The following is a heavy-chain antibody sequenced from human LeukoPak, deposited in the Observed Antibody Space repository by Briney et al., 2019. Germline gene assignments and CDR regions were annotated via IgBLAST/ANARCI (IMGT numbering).Heavy chain of an antibody. CDR2: INHSGST. Sequence: SETLSLTCTVSGGSISSGDYYWSWIRQPPGKGLEWIGEINHSGSTNYNPSLKSRVTISVDTSKNQFSLKLSSVTAADTAVYYCARGYPYYYDSSGYYFRRTYYFDYWGQGTLVTVSS. CDR1: GGSISSGDYY. CDR3: ARGYPYYYDSSGYYFRRTYYFDY. J-gene: IGHJ4*02. V-gene: IGHV4-39*07. D-gene: IGHD3-22*01.